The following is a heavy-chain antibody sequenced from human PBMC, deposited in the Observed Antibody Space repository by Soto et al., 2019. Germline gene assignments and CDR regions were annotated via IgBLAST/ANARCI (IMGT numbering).Heavy chain of an antibody. Sequence: GASVKVSCKASGYTFTNFGISWVRQAPGQGREWVGWINNYNGNTNYAQKFQGRVTMTTDTSTSTAYMELRSLRSDDTAVYYCARTRPMVHFPTPEESWGQGSLVTVSS. D-gene: IGHD3-10*01. CDR3: ARTRPMVHFPTPEES. CDR2: INNYNGNT. V-gene: IGHV1-18*01. CDR1: GYTFTNFG. J-gene: IGHJ5*02.